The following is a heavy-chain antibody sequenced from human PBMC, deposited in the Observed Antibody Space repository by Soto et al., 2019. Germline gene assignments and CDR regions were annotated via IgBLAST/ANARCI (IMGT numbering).Heavy chain of an antibody. Sequence: QVQLVQSGAEVKKPGSSVKVSCKASGGTFGSYAISWVRQAPGQGLEWMGGIIPIPGTANYAQKFQGRVTIAADESTSTAYMELSSLRSEDTAVYYCARSQVSSTSLEIYYYYYGMDVWGQGTTVTVSS. J-gene: IGHJ6*02. CDR1: GGTFGSYA. CDR3: ARSQVSSTSLEIYYYYYGMDV. CDR2: IIPIPGTA. D-gene: IGHD2-2*01. V-gene: IGHV1-69*01.